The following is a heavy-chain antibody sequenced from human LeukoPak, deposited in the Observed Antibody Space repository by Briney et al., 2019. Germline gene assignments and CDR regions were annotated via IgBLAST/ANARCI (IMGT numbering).Heavy chain of an antibody. J-gene: IGHJ4*02. CDR1: GFTVSAHY. CDR3: ARGPGSRGIFDY. V-gene: IGHV3-53*01. Sequence: GGSLRLSCAVSGFTVSAHYMSWVRQAPGKGLECVSFLYTGGDTYYADSVKGRVTISRDNSKNTLYLQMNSLRAEDTAVYYCARGPGSRGIFDYWGQGTLVTVSS. CDR2: LYTGGDT. D-gene: IGHD3-10*01.